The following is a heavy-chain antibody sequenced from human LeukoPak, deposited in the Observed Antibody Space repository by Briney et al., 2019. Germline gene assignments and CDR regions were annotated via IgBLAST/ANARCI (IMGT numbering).Heavy chain of an antibody. D-gene: IGHD3-10*01. CDR2: ISGSGGST. CDR1: GFTFSSYA. CDR3: AKAPFITMVRGVISSYFDY. J-gene: IGHJ4*02. V-gene: IGHV3-23*01. Sequence: PGGSLRLSCAASGFTFSSYAMSWVRQAPGKGPEWVSAISGSGGSTYYADSVKGRFTISRDNSKNTLYLQMNSLRAEDTAVYYCAKAPFITMVRGVISSYFDYWGQGTLVTVSS.